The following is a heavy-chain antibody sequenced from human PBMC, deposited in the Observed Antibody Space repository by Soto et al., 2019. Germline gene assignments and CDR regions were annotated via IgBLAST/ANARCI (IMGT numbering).Heavy chain of an antibody. CDR2: FDPEDGET. V-gene: IGHV1-24*01. D-gene: IGHD6-19*01. Sequence: GASVTVSCTVSGYTLTELSMRCVRQAPGKGLEWMGGFDPEDGETIYAQKFQGRVTMTEDTSTDTAYMELSSLRSEDTAVYYCETVTIAVAGGLYFDYWGQGTLVTVSS. CDR3: ETVTIAVAGGLYFDY. CDR1: GYTLTELS. J-gene: IGHJ4*02.